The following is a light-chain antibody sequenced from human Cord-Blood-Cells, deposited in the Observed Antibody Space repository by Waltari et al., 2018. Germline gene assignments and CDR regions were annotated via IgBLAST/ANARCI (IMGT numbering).Light chain of an antibody. J-gene: IGKJ1*01. V-gene: IGKV3-11*01. Sequence: EIVLTQSPATLSLSPGERATLSCRASQCVSSYLAWYQQKPGQAPRLLIYDASNRATGIPARFSGSWSRTDFTLTISSLEPEDFAVYYCQQRSNWPPLTFGQGTKVEIK. CDR3: QQRSNWPPLT. CDR2: DAS. CDR1: QCVSSY.